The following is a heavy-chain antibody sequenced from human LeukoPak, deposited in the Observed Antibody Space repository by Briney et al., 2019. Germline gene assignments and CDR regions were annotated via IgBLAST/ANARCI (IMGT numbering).Heavy chain of an antibody. D-gene: IGHD6-13*01. CDR3: AKDIYSSSWYGWGYYYSGMDV. J-gene: IGHJ6*02. CDR1: GFTFDDYA. Sequence: GGSLRLSCAASGFTFDDYAMHWVRQAPGKGLEWVSLISGDGGSTYYADSVKGRFTICRDNSTNSLYLQMNSLRTEDTALYYCAKDIYSSSWYGWGYYYSGMDVWGQRTTVTFSS. CDR2: ISGDGGST. V-gene: IGHV3-43*02.